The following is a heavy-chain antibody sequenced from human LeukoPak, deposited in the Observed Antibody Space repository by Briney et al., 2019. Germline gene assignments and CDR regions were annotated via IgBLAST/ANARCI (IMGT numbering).Heavy chain of an antibody. CDR1: GFTFSSYA. CDR2: MSYDGSDK. J-gene: IGHJ3*01. Sequence: PGGSLRLSCAASGFTFSSYAMHWVRQAPGKGLEWVALMSYDGSDKYFADSMMGRFTISRDNSKNTLYLHMTSLRAEDTAVYYCARPYSGFFAAFDVWGQGTMVTVSS. V-gene: IGHV3-30-3*01. D-gene: IGHD3-10*01. CDR3: ARPYSGFFAAFDV.